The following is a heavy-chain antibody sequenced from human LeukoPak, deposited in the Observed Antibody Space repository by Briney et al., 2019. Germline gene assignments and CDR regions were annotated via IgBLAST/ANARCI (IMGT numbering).Heavy chain of an antibody. D-gene: IGHD1-26*01. CDR2: IYYSGST. Sequence: PSETLSLTCTVSVGSISSYYWSWIRQPPGKGLEWIGYIYYSGSTNYNPSLKSRVTISVDTSKNQFSLKLSSVTAADTAVYYCARFVGATTDDAFDIWGLGTMVTVSS. V-gene: IGHV4-59*01. CDR1: VGSISSYY. CDR3: ARFVGATTDDAFDI. J-gene: IGHJ3*02.